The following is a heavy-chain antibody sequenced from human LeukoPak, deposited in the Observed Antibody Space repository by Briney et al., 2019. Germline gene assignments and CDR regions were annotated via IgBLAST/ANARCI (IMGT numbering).Heavy chain of an antibody. J-gene: IGHJ3*02. V-gene: IGHV3-48*03. Sequence: PGGSLRLSCAASGFTFSSYEMNWVRQAPGKGLEWVSYISSSGSTIYYADSVKGRFTISRDNAKNTLYLQMNSLRAEDTAVYYCARGWRSSWYNDAFDIWGQGTMVTVSS. CDR2: ISSSGSTI. CDR1: GFTFSSYE. D-gene: IGHD6-13*01. CDR3: ARGWRSSWYNDAFDI.